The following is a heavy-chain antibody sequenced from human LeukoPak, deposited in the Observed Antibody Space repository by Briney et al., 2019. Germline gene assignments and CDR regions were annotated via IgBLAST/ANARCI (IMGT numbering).Heavy chain of an antibody. CDR2: ISAYNGNT. V-gene: IGHV1-18*01. Sequence: ASVKVSCKASGYTFTSYGISWVRQAPGQGLEWMGWISAYNGNTNYAQKLQGRVTMTTGTSTSTAYMELRSLRSDDTAVYYCARANLGELSLPMDVWGQGTTVTVSS. J-gene: IGHJ6*02. CDR1: GYTFTSYG. CDR3: ARANLGELSLPMDV. D-gene: IGHD3-16*02.